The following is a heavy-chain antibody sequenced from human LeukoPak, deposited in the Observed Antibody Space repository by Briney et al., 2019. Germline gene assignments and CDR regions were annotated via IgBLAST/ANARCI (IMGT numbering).Heavy chain of an antibody. CDR3: AKGVIVGATTSDY. CDR2: ISYDGSNK. D-gene: IGHD1-26*01. Sequence: GGSLRLSCAASGFTFSSYAMHWVRQAPGKGLEWVAVISYDGSNKYYADSVKGRFTISRDNSKNTLYLQMNSLRAEDTAVYYCAKGVIVGATTSDYWGQGTLVTVSS. CDR1: GFTFSSYA. V-gene: IGHV3-30-3*01. J-gene: IGHJ4*02.